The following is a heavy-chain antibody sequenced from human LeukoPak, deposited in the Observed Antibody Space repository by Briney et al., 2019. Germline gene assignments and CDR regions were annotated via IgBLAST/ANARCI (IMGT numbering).Heavy chain of an antibody. CDR3: ARSGSYYEGNFDY. Sequence: GGSLRLSCTASGFTFSSFAMNWVRQAPGKGLEWVSVIYSGGSTYYADSVKGRFTISRDNSKNTLYLQMNSLRAEDTAVYYCARSGSYYEGNFDYWGQGTLVTVSS. V-gene: IGHV3-66*02. J-gene: IGHJ4*02. CDR1: GFTFSSFA. D-gene: IGHD1-26*01. CDR2: IYSGGST.